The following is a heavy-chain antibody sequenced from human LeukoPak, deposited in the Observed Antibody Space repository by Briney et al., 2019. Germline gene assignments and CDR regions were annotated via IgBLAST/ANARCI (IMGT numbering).Heavy chain of an antibody. Sequence: GGSLRLSCAASGFTFSSYEMNWVRQAPGKGLEWVSYISSSGSTIYYADSVKGRFTISRDNAKNSLYLQMNSLRDEDTAVYYCARVEWTKQWLPIKKFDYWGQGTLVTVSS. CDR1: GFTFSSYE. CDR3: ARVEWTKQWLPIKKFDY. V-gene: IGHV3-48*03. J-gene: IGHJ4*02. CDR2: ISSSGSTI. D-gene: IGHD6-19*01.